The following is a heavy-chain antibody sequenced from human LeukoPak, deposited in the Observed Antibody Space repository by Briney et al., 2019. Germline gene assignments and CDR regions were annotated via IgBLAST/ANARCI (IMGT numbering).Heavy chain of an antibody. CDR3: ARENWNYAREFDY. J-gene: IGHJ4*02. V-gene: IGHV1-8*01. CDR2: MNPNSGNT. CDR1: GYTFTSYD. Sequence: ASVKVSCKASGYTFTSYDINWVRQAPGQGLEWMGWMNPNSGNTGYAQKFQGRVTMTRNTSISTAYMELSSLRSEDTAVYYCARENWNYAREFDYWGQGTLVTVSS. D-gene: IGHD1-7*01.